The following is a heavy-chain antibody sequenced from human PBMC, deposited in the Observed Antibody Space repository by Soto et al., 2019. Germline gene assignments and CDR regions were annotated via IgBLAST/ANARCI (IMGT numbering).Heavy chain of an antibody. D-gene: IGHD6-19*01. CDR3: AKDSFAKAVADYYDMDD. Sequence: GGPLSPSFEPSGLTFDDYAMPGFRRAPARGLEGVSGINWNSGSIGYADSVNGRFTISRDNVKKDLYLQMNSLSAKYTAVYDCAKDSFAKAVADYYDMDDWGQGTTVTVSS. V-gene: IGHV3-9*01. CDR2: INWNSGSI. CDR1: GLTFDDYA. J-gene: IGHJ6*02.